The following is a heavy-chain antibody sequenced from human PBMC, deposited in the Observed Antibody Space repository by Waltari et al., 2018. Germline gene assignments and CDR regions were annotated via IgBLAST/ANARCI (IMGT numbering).Heavy chain of an antibody. CDR2: TRNKSNSYTT. Sequence: EVQMVESGGGLVQPGGSLRLSCAVSGFSFSDLYMDWVRQAPGKGLEWIGRTRNKSNSYTTDYAASVKGRFTISRDDSKISLSLQMSSLKTEDTAVYYCVGERAGGFDYWVQGTLVTVSS. J-gene: IGHJ4*02. CDR3: VGERAGGFDY. CDR1: GFSFSDLY. V-gene: IGHV3-72*01. D-gene: IGHD6-13*01.